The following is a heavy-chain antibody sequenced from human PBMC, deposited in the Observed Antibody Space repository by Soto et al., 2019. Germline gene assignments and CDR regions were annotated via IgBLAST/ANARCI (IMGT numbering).Heavy chain of an antibody. J-gene: IGHJ4*02. CDR3: ARRLFVRGTLGYYDY. V-gene: IGHV4-4*02. CDR2: IFPSGSS. Sequence: QVHLQESGPGLVKPSETLSLTCSVSNDSIRSDNWWSWVRQPPGKGREWIGEIFPSGSSNNNPSLKSRVTLSVDKTKNEFSLKLNSVTAADTAVYYCARRLFVRGTLGYYDYWGQGTLVTVSS. D-gene: IGHD3-10*02. CDR1: NDSIRSDNW.